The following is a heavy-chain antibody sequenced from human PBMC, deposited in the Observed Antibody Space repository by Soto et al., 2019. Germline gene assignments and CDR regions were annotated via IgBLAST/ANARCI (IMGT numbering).Heavy chain of an antibody. D-gene: IGHD3-22*01. CDR3: ARNGDSSDYRGWFDP. Sequence: EVQLVESGGGLVQPGGSLRLSCAASGFTVSSNYMSWVRQAPGQGLEWVSVIYSGGTTYYADSVKGRFTISRDNSKNTLYLQMNSLRAEDTAAYYCARNGDSSDYRGWFDPWGQGTLVTVSS. CDR1: GFTVSSNY. J-gene: IGHJ5*02. CDR2: IYSGGTT. V-gene: IGHV3-66*01.